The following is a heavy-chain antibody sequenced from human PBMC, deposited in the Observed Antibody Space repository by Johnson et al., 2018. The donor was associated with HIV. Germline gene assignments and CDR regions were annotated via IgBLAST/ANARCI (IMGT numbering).Heavy chain of an antibody. D-gene: IGHD4-17*01. CDR3: AKGADYADYEGAFDI. CDR1: GFTVSNKY. Sequence: VQLVESGGGLVQPGGSLRLSCAASGFTVSNKYMSWVRQAPGKGPEWVSVIYSGGSSYYADSVKGRFTISRDNSKNTLYLQMNSLRVEDTAVYYCAKGADYADYEGAFDIWGQGTMVTVSP. V-gene: IGHV3-66*01. CDR2: IYSGGSS. J-gene: IGHJ3*02.